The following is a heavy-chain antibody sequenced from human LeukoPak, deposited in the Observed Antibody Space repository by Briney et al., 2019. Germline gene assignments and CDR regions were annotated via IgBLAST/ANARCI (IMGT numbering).Heavy chain of an antibody. CDR3: AKDVSWATVTIHDAFDI. V-gene: IGHV3-21*01. Sequence: PGGSLRLSCAASGFTFSSYSMNWVRQAPGKGLEWVSPISSSSSYIYYADSVKGRFTISRDNAKNSLYLQMNSLRAEDTAVYYCAKDVSWATVTIHDAFDIWGQGTMVTVSS. J-gene: IGHJ3*02. CDR1: GFTFSSYS. D-gene: IGHD4-17*01. CDR2: ISSSSSYI.